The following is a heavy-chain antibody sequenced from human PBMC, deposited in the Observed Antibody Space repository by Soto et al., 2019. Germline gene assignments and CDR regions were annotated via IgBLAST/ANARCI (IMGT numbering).Heavy chain of an antibody. D-gene: IGHD3-22*01. CDR1: GGSISSSSYY. CDR3: ARQFKADSSGYYYESSYRIQVDY. J-gene: IGHJ4*02. V-gene: IGHV4-39*01. CDR2: IYYSGST. Sequence: SETLSLTCTVSGGSISSSSYYWGWIGQPPGKGLEWIGSIYYSGSTYYNPSLKSRVTISVDTSKNQFSLKLSSVTAADTAVYYCARQFKADSSGYYYESSYRIQVDYWGQGTLVTVSS.